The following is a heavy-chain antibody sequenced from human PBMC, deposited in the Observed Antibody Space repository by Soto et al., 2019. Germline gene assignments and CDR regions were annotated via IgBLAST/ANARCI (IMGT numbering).Heavy chain of an antibody. CDR2: IIPIFGTA. D-gene: IGHD2-15*01. CDR1: GGTFSSYA. CDR3: ARENGVGGGSYYGRGGFDY. J-gene: IGHJ4*02. Sequence: QVQLVQSGAEVKKPGSSVKVSCKASGGTFSSYAISWVRQAPGQGLEWMGGIIPIFGTANYAQKFQGRVTITEGESPGTSSMGVGSLRCEDAGVCYWARENGVGGGSYYGRGGFDYWGQGTLVTVSS. V-gene: IGHV1-69*01.